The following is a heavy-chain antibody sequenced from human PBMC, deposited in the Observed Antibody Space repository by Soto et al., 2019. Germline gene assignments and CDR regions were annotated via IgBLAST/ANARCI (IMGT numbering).Heavy chain of an antibody. D-gene: IGHD5-18*01. V-gene: IGHV1-18*01. CDR2: ISAYNGST. Sequence: GASVKVSCKASGYTFTSYVISWVLQAPGQGLEWMGWISAYNGSTSYAQKFQGRVTMTRDTSTSTVYMELSSLRSGDTAVYYCARAEDTAMAIDYWGQGTLVTVSS. CDR1: GYTFTSYV. CDR3: ARAEDTAMAIDY. J-gene: IGHJ4*02.